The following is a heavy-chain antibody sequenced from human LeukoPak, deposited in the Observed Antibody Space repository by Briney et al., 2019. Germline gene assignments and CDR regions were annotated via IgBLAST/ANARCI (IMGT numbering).Heavy chain of an antibody. Sequence: PGGSLRLSCAASGFTFSDSAIHWVRQAFGKGLEWVGRIRGKASSYATAYSTSVKGRFTISRDDSKNMAYLQMNSLRAEDTAVYYCAKAREWLPINWFDPWGQGTLVTVSS. J-gene: IGHJ5*02. CDR2: IRGKASSYAT. CDR3: AKAREWLPINWFDP. CDR1: GFTFSDSA. D-gene: IGHD5-18*01. V-gene: IGHV3-73*01.